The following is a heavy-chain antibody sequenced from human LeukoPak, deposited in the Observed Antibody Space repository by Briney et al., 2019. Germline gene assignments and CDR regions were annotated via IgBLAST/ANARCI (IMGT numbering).Heavy chain of an antibody. CDR3: ARGSFGTTGTSKYYYYGMDV. CDR1: GFTFSSYA. D-gene: IGHD1-1*01. J-gene: IGHJ6*02. V-gene: IGHV3-30-3*01. CDR2: ISYDGGNK. Sequence: PGGSLRLSCAASGFTFSSYAMHWVRQAPGKGLEWVAVISYDGGNKYYADSVKGRFTISRDNSKNTLYLQMNSLRAEDTAVYYCARGSFGTTGTSKYYYYGMDVWGQGTTVTVSS.